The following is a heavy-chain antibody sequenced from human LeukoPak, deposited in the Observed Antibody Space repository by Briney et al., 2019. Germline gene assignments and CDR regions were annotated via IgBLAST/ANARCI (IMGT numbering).Heavy chain of an antibody. CDR1: GFTFNNYA. CDR3: AKEGRDTGTTVRPRAYYYYMDV. Sequence: GGSLRLSCAASGFTFNNYAMSWVRQAPGRGLEGVSSISGSGVTTHNADSVKGRFTISRDNSKNTLYLRINSLRAEDTAVYYCAKEGRDTGTTVRPRAYYYYMDVWGKGTTVIVSS. D-gene: IGHD4-17*01. V-gene: IGHV3-23*01. CDR2: ISGSGVTT. J-gene: IGHJ6*03.